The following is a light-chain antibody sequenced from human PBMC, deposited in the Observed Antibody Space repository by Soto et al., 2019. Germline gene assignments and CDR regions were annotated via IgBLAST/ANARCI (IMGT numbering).Light chain of an antibody. CDR1: QSVSTN. V-gene: IGKV3-15*01. CDR3: QQYNNWPRT. Sequence: EIVMTQSRATLSVSPGASATLSCRASQSVSTNLAWYQQKPGQVPRVVIYGASTRATEIPARVSGSGSGTEFTLTIDSLQSEDFAVYYCQQYNNWPRTFGQGTKVDIK. J-gene: IGKJ1*01. CDR2: GAS.